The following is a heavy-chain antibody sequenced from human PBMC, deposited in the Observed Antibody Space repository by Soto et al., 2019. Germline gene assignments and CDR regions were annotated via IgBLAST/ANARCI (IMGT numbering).Heavy chain of an antibody. CDR2: ISSSSSYI. J-gene: IGHJ6*02. V-gene: IGHV3-21*01. D-gene: IGHD3-22*01. CDR3: AREGIDTMIKDYYYYGMDV. CDR1: GFTFSSYS. Sequence: PGGSLRLSCAASGFTFSSYSMNWVRQAPGKGLEWVSSISSSSSYIYYADSVKGRFTISRDNAKNSLYLQMNSLRAEDTAVYYCAREGIDTMIKDYYYYGMDVWGQGTTVTVSS.